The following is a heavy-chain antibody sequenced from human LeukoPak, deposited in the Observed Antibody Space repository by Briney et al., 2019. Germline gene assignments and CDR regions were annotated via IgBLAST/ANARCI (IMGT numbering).Heavy chain of an antibody. Sequence: GGSLRLSCAASGFALNAYSLTWVRQAPGKGLEWVSSISSSSSYIYYADSVKGRFTISRDNAKNSLYLQMNSLRAEDTAVYYCARTSGYSSSWPPFDYWGQGTLVTVSS. CDR2: ISSSSSYI. CDR3: ARTSGYSSSWPPFDY. CDR1: GFALNAYS. V-gene: IGHV3-21*01. D-gene: IGHD6-13*01. J-gene: IGHJ4*02.